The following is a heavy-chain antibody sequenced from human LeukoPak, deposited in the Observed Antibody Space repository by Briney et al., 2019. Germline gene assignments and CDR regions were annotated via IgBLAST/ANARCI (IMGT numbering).Heavy chain of an antibody. Sequence: PGGSLRLSCAASGFTFSSYAMSWVRQAPGKGLEWVSVISGSSGGIYYADSVKGRFTISRDKSKNTMYLQMNSLRAEDTAVYYCAKLNVGSSSWYDFFDYWGQGTLVTVSS. D-gene: IGHD6-13*01. J-gene: IGHJ4*02. CDR1: GFTFSSYA. CDR2: ISGSSGGI. CDR3: AKLNVGSSSWYDFFDY. V-gene: IGHV3-23*01.